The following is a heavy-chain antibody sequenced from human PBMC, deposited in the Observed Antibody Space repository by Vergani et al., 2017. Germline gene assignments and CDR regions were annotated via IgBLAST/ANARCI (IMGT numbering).Heavy chain of an antibody. Sequence: QVQLQESGPGLVKPSQTLSLTCTVSGGSISSGTYYWTWIRQPAGKGLEWIGRVYTGGSANYNPSFKSRITISLDTFRNQFSLNLNSVTAADTAVYYCARDYASSVYDANDAFDIWGRGTKVTVSS. CDR1: GGSISSGTYY. D-gene: IGHD6-19*01. CDR3: ARDYASSVYDANDAFDI. J-gene: IGHJ3*02. V-gene: IGHV4-61*02. CDR2: VYTGGSA.